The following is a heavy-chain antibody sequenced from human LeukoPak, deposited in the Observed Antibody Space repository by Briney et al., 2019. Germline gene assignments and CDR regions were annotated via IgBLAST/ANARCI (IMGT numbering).Heavy chain of an antibody. CDR1: GYTFTSYG. V-gene: IGHV1-18*01. CDR2: ISGYNANT. CDR3: ATEGANYGY. D-gene: IGHD4/OR15-4a*01. J-gene: IGHJ4*02. Sequence: AAPVKVSCKASGYTFTSYGISWVRQAPGQGLEWLGWISGYNANTNYARKFQGRVTLTTDTSTTTAYMELRSLRSDDTAVYYCATEGANYGYWGQGTLVTVSS.